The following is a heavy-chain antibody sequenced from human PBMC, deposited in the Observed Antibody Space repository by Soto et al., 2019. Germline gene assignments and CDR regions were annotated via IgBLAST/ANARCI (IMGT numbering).Heavy chain of an antibody. D-gene: IGHD2-15*01. Sequence: EGQLVESGGRLVEPGGSLRLSCAASGFNFNVAWMNWVRQAPGKWLEWLGRIKSKGGGETTEYVAFVKARFTISRDDSKNTLYIQMNSLKSEDSAVYYCTKDVALPPNDACDIRSQGTRVNVSS. J-gene: IGHJ3*02. CDR3: TKDVALPPNDACDI. CDR2: IKSKGGGETT. CDR1: GFNFNVAW. V-gene: IGHV3-15*01.